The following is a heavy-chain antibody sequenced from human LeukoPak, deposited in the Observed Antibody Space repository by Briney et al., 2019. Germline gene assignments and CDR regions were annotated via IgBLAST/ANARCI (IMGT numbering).Heavy chain of an antibody. CDR3: AREGIDYTNYYNHYYMDV. D-gene: IGHD4-11*01. J-gene: IGHJ6*03. CDR1: GFTFSTYW. V-gene: IGHV3-7*01. CDR2: IKQDGRKQ. Sequence: GGSLTLSCAASGFTFSTYWLSWVRQPPGRGLEGVANIKQDGRKQYIVDSMKGRFTLSRDNAKNAVYLQMNSRSREDTAVEYCAREGIDYTNYYNHYYMDVWGKGTTVTVS.